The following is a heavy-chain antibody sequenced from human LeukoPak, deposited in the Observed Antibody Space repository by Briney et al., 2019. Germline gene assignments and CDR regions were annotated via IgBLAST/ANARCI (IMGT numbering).Heavy chain of an antibody. CDR2: ISYSGNT. CDR3: ARVPYWYFDL. Sequence: SETLSLTCTVSGGSINNYYWSRIRQPPGKGLEWIGYISYSGNTNYNPSLKSRVTISVDTSKNQFSLKLTSVTAADTAVYYCARVPYWYFDLWGRGTLVTVSS. J-gene: IGHJ2*01. CDR1: GGSINNYY. V-gene: IGHV4-59*08.